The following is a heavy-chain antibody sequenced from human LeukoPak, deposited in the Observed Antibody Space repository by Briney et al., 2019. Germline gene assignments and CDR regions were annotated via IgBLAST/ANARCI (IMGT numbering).Heavy chain of an antibody. J-gene: IGHJ6*03. D-gene: IGHD3-3*01. CDR3: ARGLRFLETYYMDV. CDR1: GGSISSSSYY. Sequence: PSETLSLTCTVSGGSISSSSYYWGWIRQPPGKGLEWIGSIYYSGSTNYNPSLKSRVTISVDTSKNQFSLKLSSVTAADTAVYYCARGLRFLETYYMDVWAKGPRSPSP. V-gene: IGHV4-39*07. CDR2: IYYSGST.